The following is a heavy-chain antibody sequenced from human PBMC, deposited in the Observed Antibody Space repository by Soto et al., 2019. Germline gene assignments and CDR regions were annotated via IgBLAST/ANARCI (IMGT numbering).Heavy chain of an antibody. V-gene: IGHV3-30-3*01. Sequence: QVQLVESGGGVVQPGRSLRLSCAASGFTFSSYAMHWVRQAPGKGLEWVAVISYDGSNKYYADSVKGRFTISRDNSKNTLYLQMNSLRDEDTAVYYCARDRPNWGCFDYWGQGTLVTVSS. D-gene: IGHD7-27*01. CDR2: ISYDGSNK. CDR1: GFTFSSYA. J-gene: IGHJ4*02. CDR3: ARDRPNWGCFDY.